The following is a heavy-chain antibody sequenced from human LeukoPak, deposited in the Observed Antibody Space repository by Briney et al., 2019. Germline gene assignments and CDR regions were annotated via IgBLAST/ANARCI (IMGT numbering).Heavy chain of an antibody. J-gene: IGHJ2*01. CDR3: ARGALDYGDPYWYFDL. V-gene: IGHV4-30-4*01. CDR1: GGSISSGDYY. D-gene: IGHD4-17*01. Sequence: SQTLSLTCTVSGGSISSGDYYWSWIRHPPGKGLEWIGYIYYSGSTYYNPSLKSRVTISVGTSKNQFSLKLSSVTAADTAVYYCARGALDYGDPYWYFDLWGRGTLVTVSS. CDR2: IYYSGST.